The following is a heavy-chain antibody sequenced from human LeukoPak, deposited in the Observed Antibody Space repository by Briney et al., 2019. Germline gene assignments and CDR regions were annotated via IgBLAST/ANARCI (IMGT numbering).Heavy chain of an antibody. D-gene: IGHD1-1*01. J-gene: IGHJ4*02. CDR3: VRSGYNWGFDY. CDR1: GYTFTSYG. Sequence: ASVKVSCKASGYTFTSYGISWVRQAPGQGLEWMGWISTYNGNTNYAQKLQGRVTMTTDTSTTTAYMELSRLRSDDTAVYYCVRSGYNWGFDYWGQGTLVAVSS. CDR2: ISTYNGNT. V-gene: IGHV1-18*01.